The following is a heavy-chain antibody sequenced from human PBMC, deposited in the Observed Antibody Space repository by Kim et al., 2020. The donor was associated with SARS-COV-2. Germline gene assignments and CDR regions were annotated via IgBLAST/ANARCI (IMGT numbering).Heavy chain of an antibody. CDR2: INHSGAT. CDR1: GGSFSGYY. J-gene: IGHJ6*03. Sequence: SETLSLTCAIYGGSFSGYYWSWIRQYPGKGLEWIGEINHSGATTYNPSLESRVTISVDTSKSQFSLRLSSVAAADTAVYYCARGWLRSSMDVWAEGTTVT. V-gene: IGHV4-34*01. D-gene: IGHD5-12*01. CDR3: ARGWLRSSMDV.